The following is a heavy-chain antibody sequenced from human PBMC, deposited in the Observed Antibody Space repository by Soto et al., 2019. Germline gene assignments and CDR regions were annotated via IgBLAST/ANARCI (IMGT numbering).Heavy chain of an antibody. J-gene: IGHJ4*02. Sequence: SGPTLVNPTQTLTLTCTFSGFSLSTSGMCVSWFRQPPGKALEWLALIDWDDDKYYSTSLKTRLTISKDTSKNQVVLTMTNMDPVDTATYYCARISYDQGSSFFDYWGQGTLVTVSS. D-gene: IGHD6-6*01. CDR3: ARISYDQGSSFFDY. CDR1: GFSLSTSGMC. CDR2: IDWDDDK. V-gene: IGHV2-70*01.